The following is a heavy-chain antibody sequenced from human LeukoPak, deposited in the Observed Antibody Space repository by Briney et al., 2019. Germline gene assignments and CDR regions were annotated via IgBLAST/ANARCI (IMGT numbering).Heavy chain of an antibody. V-gene: IGHV4-34*01. CDR2: NNHSGST. D-gene: IGHD3-9*01. CDR3: ARRILRYYDILTGSIDY. Sequence: SETLSLTCAVYGGSFSGYYRSWIRQPPGKGLEWIGENNHSGSTNYNPSLKSRVTISVDTSKNQFSLKLSSVTAADTAVYYCARRILRYYDILTGSIDYWGQGTLDTVSS. J-gene: IGHJ4*02. CDR1: GGSFSGYY.